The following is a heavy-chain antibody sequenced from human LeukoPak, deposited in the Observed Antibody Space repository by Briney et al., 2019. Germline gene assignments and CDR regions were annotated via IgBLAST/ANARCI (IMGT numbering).Heavy chain of an antibody. J-gene: IGHJ4*02. CDR3: AKDSAIFGVVYGGTFDY. V-gene: IGHV3-30*18. CDR1: GFTFSSYG. D-gene: IGHD3-3*01. CDR2: ISYEGSNK. Sequence: GRSLRLSCAASGFTFSSYGMHWVRQAPGKGLEWVAVISYEGSNKYYADSVKGRFTISRDNSKNTLYLQMNSLRAEDTAVYYCAKDSAIFGVVYGGTFDYWGQGTLVTVSS.